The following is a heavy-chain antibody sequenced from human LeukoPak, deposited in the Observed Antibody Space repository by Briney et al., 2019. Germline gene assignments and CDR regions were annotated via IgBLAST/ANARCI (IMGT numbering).Heavy chain of an antibody. CDR2: FDPEVGVK. V-gene: IGHV1-24*01. J-gene: IGHJ4*02. CDR3: ATETTAGTLDY. D-gene: IGHD6-13*01. CDR1: GYILTELS. Sequence: ASVKVSCRVSGYILTELSMHWVRQAPGKGLEWMGGFDPEVGVKIYAQTFQGRVTMTEDTSTDTAYMELSSLRSDDTAVYYCATETTAGTLDYWGQGTLVTVSS.